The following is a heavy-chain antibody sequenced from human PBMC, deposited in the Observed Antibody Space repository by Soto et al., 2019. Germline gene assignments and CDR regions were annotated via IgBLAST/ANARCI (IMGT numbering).Heavy chain of an antibody. Sequence: GGSLSLSCAASGFTFSSYAMSWVRQAPGKGLEWVSAISGSGGSTYYADSVKGRFTISRDNSKNTLYLQMNSLRAEDTAVYYCAKGGMIVVVITYYFDYWGQGTLVTVSS. J-gene: IGHJ4*02. CDR1: GFTFSSYA. CDR3: AKGGMIVVVITYYFDY. D-gene: IGHD3-22*01. CDR2: ISGSGGST. V-gene: IGHV3-23*01.